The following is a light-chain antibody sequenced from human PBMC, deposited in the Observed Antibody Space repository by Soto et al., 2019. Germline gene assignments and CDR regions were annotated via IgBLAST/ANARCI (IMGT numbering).Light chain of an antibody. CDR1: QSVSSNY. J-gene: IGKJ2*01. V-gene: IGKV3-20*01. Sequence: EIVLTQSPGTMSLSPGERATLSCRASQSVSSNYLAWYQQKPGQAPRLLMYGASSRATGIPDRFSGSGYGTDFTLTISRLELEDFAVYYCQQYDTSPPVYTFGQGTKLVIK. CDR3: QQYDTSPPVYT. CDR2: GAS.